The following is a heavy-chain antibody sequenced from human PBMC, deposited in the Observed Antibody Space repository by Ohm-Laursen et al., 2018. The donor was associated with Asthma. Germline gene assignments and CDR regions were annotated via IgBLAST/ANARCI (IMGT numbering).Heavy chain of an antibody. V-gene: IGHV3-15*01. CDR1: GFTFSNAW. Sequence: SLRLSCSAFGFTFSNAWMSWVRQAPGKGLEWVGRIKSKTDGGTTDYAAPVKGRFTISRDDSKNTLYLQMNSLKTEDTAVYYCTSEDPDYYDSSGYYYFDYWGQGTLVTVSS. J-gene: IGHJ4*02. CDR2: IKSKTDGGTT. CDR3: TSEDPDYYDSSGYYYFDY. D-gene: IGHD3-22*01.